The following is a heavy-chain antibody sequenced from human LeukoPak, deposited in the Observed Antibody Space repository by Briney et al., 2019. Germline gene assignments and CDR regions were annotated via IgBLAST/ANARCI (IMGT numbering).Heavy chain of an antibody. D-gene: IGHD3-16*02. CDR3: ARAGEDYVWGSYRFAY. V-gene: IGHV3-23*01. CDR1: GFTFSSYA. Sequence: PGGSLRLSCAASGFTFSSYAMSWVRQAPGKGLEWVSAISGSGGSTYYADSVKGRFTISRDNSKNTLYLQMNSLRAEDTAVYYCARAGEDYVWGSYRFAYWGQGTLVTVSS. CDR2: ISGSGGST. J-gene: IGHJ4*02.